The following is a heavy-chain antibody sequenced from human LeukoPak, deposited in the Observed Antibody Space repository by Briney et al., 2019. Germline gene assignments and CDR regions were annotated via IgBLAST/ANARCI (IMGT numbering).Heavy chain of an antibody. Sequence: GGTLRLSCAASGFTFSSYGMSWVRPAPGKGLEWVSAISGSGGSTYYADSVKGRFTISRDNSKNTLYLQMNSLRAEDTAVYYCAKDTAMVTSGFDYWGQGTLVTVSS. D-gene: IGHD5-18*01. J-gene: IGHJ4*02. CDR2: ISGSGGST. V-gene: IGHV3-23*01. CDR3: AKDTAMVTSGFDY. CDR1: GFTFSSYG.